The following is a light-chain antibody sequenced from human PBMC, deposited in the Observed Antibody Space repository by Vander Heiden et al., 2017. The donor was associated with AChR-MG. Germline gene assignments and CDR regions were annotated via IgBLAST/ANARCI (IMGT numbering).Light chain of an antibody. CDR1: QSVSSNY. CDR2: GAS. J-gene: IGKJ1*01. V-gene: IGKV3-20*01. Sequence: EVVLTQSPDTLSLTPGERATLSCRANQSVSSNYLAWYQQKPGQAPRLLIYGASGRATGIPDRFSGSGFGTDFTLTISRLEPEDCAVYYCQQYGDSPETFGQRTKVEIK. CDR3: QQYGDSPET.